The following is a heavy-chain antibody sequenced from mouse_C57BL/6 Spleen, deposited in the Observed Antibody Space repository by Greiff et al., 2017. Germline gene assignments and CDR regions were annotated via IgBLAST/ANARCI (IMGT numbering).Heavy chain of an antibody. J-gene: IGHJ1*03. V-gene: IGHV1-26*01. CDR3: ARTYDYDRNFDV. CDR2: INPNNGGT. Sequence: EVQLQQSGPELVKPGASVKISCKASGYTFTDYYLNWVKQSHGKSLEWIGDINPNNGGTSYNQKFKGKATLTVVKSSSTVYMELRSLTSEDSAVYYCARTYDYDRNFDVWGTGATVTVYS. CDR1: GYTFTDYY. D-gene: IGHD2-4*01.